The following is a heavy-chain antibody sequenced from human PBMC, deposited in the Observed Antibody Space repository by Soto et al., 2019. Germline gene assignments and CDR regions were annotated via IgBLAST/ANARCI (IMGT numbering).Heavy chain of an antibody. V-gene: IGHV4-38-2*01. Sequence: SETLSLTCAVSGDSIIGIYPCAWSRESPWRGLEWIASIYHTGTTYYTPSLESRLTISVDTSKNQFSLRLSSVTATDSAVYFCGRTDNVGFYPHFGQGKLVTVSS. CDR3: GRTDNVGFYPH. J-gene: IGHJ1*01. D-gene: IGHD3-10*02. CDR1: GDSIIGIYP. CDR2: IYHTGTT.